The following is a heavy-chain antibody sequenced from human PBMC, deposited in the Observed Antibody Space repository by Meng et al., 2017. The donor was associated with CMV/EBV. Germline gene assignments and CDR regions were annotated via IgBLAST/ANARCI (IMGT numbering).Heavy chain of an antibody. Sequence: ASVKVSCKASGYTFTGYYMHWVRQAPGQGLEWMGWINPNSGGTNYAQKFQGRVTMTRDTSISTAYMELSRLRSDDTAVYYCARVPGSMVRGVGTWPYYFDYWGQGTLVTVSS. CDR1: GYTFTGYY. J-gene: IGHJ4*02. CDR2: INPNSGGT. D-gene: IGHD3-10*01. V-gene: IGHV1-2*02. CDR3: ARVPGSMVRGVGTWPYYFDY.